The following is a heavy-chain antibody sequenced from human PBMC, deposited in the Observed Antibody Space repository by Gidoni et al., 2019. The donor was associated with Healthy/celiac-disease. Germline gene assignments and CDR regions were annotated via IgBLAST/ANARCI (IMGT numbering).Heavy chain of an antibody. CDR2: IRSKAYGGTT. Sequence: EVQLVESGGGLVQPGRSLRLSCTAYGFTFGDYAMSWFRQAPGKGLEWVGFIRSKAYGGTTEYAASVKGRFTISRDDSKSIAYLQMNSLKTEDTAVYYCTNHYYDSSGYYRFDYWGQGTLVTVSS. D-gene: IGHD3-22*01. V-gene: IGHV3-49*03. J-gene: IGHJ4*02. CDR3: TNHYYDSSGYYRFDY. CDR1: GFTFGDYA.